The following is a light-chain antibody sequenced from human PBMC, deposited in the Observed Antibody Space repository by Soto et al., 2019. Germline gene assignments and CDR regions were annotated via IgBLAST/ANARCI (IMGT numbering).Light chain of an antibody. V-gene: IGKV1D-12*01. Sequence: DLQMTQSPSSVSASVGDSVTITCRASQSVRAWLAWYQQKEGKAPKLLIYGATSLLRGVPRRFSGSGSGTDFTLTISGLLPEDFATYYCQQYNSYPYTFGQGTKLEIK. CDR1: QSVRAW. CDR2: GAT. CDR3: QQYNSYPYT. J-gene: IGKJ2*01.